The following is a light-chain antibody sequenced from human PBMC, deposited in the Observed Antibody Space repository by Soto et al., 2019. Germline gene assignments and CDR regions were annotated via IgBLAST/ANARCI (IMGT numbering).Light chain of an antibody. J-gene: IGKJ2*02. CDR1: QSVSSSY. CDR3: QQYGSSPCS. Sequence: IVLTQSPGTLSLSPGERATLSCRASQSVSSSYLAWYQQKPGQAPRLLIYGASSRATGIPDRFSGSGSGTEFTLTISRLEPEDFAVYYCQQYGSSPCSFGQGTKLEIK. CDR2: GAS. V-gene: IGKV3-20*01.